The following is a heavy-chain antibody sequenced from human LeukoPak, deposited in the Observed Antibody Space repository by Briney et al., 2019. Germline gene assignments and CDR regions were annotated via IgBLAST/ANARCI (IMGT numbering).Heavy chain of an antibody. CDR2: IYYSGST. CDR1: GGPISSGGYY. V-gene: IGHV4-31*03. D-gene: IGHD1-1*01. J-gene: IGHJ4*02. CDR3: ARGELLNDSFDY. Sequence: PSETLSLTCTVSGGPISSGGYYWSWIRQHPGKGLEWIGYIYYSGSTYYNPSLKSRVTISVDTSKNQFSLKLSSVTAADTAVYYCARGELLNDSFDYWGQGTLVTVSS.